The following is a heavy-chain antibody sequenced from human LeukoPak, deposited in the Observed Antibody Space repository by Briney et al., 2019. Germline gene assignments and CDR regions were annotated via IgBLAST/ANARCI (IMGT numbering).Heavy chain of an antibody. V-gene: IGHV4-30-4*08. J-gene: IGHJ3*02. CDR3: ARDPPSFFAFDI. CDR1: GGSISSGDYY. CDR2: IYYSGST. D-gene: IGHD3-3*02. Sequence: SETLSLTCTVSGGSISSGDYYWSWIHQPPGKGLEWIGYIYYSGSTYYNPSLKSRVTISVDTSKNQFSLKLSSVTAADTAVYYCARDPPSFFAFDIWGQGTMVTVSS.